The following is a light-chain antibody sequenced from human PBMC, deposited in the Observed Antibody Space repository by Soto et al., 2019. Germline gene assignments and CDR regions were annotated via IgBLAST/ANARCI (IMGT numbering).Light chain of an antibody. CDR3: GSYSSTRTPWV. V-gene: IGLV2-14*01. Sequence: QSALPQPASFSGSPGQSIPISCTGTSSNVVTYNFVSWYQQHPGKAPKLMIYEVSRPPSGVSDRFSGSKSGNTASLTISGLQAEDEADYYCGSYSSTRTPWVFGGGTTLTVL. CDR1: SSNVVTYNF. CDR2: EVS. J-gene: IGLJ3*02.